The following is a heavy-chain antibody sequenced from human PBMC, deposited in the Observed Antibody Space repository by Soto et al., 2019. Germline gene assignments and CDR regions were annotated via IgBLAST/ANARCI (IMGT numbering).Heavy chain of an antibody. CDR1: GFTFSSYE. D-gene: IGHD6-19*01. V-gene: IGHV3-48*03. CDR2: ISSSGSTI. J-gene: IGHJ4*02. Sequence: GGSLRLSCAASGFTFSSYEMNWVRQAPGKGLEWVSYISSSGSTIYYADSVKGRFTISRDNAKNSLYLQMNSLRAEDTAVYYCARDKNPVAGLYYFDYWGQGTLVTSPQ. CDR3: ARDKNPVAGLYYFDY.